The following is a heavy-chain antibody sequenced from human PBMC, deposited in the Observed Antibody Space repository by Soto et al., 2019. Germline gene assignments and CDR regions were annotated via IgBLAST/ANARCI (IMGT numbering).Heavy chain of an antibody. J-gene: IGHJ6*02. CDR1: GFTFSSYA. CDR3: TTNGPSIAARPLYYGMEV. Sequence: GGSLRLSCAASGFTFSSYAMSWVRQAPGKGLERVSAISGSGGSTYYADSVKGRFTISRDNSKNTLYLQMNSLKTEDTAVYYCTTNGPSIAARPLYYGMEVSGQGTTVTVSS. D-gene: IGHD6-6*01. CDR2: ISGSGGST. V-gene: IGHV3-23*01.